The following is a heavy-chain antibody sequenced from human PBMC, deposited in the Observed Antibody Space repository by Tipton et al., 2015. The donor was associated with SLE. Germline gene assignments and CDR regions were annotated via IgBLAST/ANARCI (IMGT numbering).Heavy chain of an antibody. D-gene: IGHD3-22*01. CDR1: GAPISDYW. V-gene: IGHV4-34*01. CDR3: ARGQTHPMKYDSSGEDFFDY. J-gene: IGHJ4*02. CDR2: INHSGST. Sequence: GLVKPSETLSLICSVSGAPISDYWWSWIRQPPGKGLEWIGEINHSGSTNYNPSLKSRVTISVDTSKNQFSLKLSSVTAADTAVYYCARGQTHPMKYDSSGEDFFDYWGQGTLVAVSS.